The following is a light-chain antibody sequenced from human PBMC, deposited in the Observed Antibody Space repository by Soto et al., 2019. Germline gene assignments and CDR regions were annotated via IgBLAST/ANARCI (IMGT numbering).Light chain of an antibody. CDR2: GAS. CDR1: QSVSSN. CDR3: QQYNNWHLT. V-gene: IGKV3-15*01. Sequence: EIVMTQSPATLSVSPGERATLSCRASQSVSSNLAWYQQKPGQAPRLLIYGASTRATGIPARFSGSGSGTEFTLTISSLQSEDFAVYYCQQYNNWHLTFGGGNKVAIK. J-gene: IGKJ4*01.